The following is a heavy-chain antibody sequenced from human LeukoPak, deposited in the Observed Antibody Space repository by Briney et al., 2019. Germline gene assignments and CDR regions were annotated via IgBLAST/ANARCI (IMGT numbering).Heavy chain of an antibody. Sequence: PGGSLRLSCAASGFTFGSYAMSWVRQAPGKGLEWVSAISGGGESPWYADSVRGRSTISRDNSKNTLYLQMNSLRAEDTAVYYCAGNYDVTAVVVPAATDYWGQGTLVTVSS. CDR3: AGNYDVTAVVVPAATDY. J-gene: IGHJ4*02. D-gene: IGHD2-2*01. V-gene: IGHV3-23*01. CDR1: GFTFGSYA. CDR2: ISGGGESP.